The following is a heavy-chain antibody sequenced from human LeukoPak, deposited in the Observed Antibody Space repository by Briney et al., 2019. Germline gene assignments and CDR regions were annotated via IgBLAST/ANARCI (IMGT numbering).Heavy chain of an antibody. CDR3: ATYRQVLLPFES. V-gene: IGHV3-30*04. CDR1: GFTFSSYA. D-gene: IGHD2-8*02. CDR2: ISYDGSNK. Sequence: GGSLRLSCAASGFTFSSYAMHWVRQAPGKGLEWVALISYDGSNKFYADSVKGRFTISRDNSKNTLYLLMNSLRADDTAVYYCATYRQVLLPFESWGQGTLVTVSS. J-gene: IGHJ4*02.